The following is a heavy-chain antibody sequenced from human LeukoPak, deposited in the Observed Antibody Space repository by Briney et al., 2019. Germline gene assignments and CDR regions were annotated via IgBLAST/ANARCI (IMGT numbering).Heavy chain of an antibody. CDR3: ALMGRDGYNYSFDY. J-gene: IGHJ4*02. Sequence: PSETLSLTCTVSGGSISSYYWSWIRQPPGKGLEWIGYIYYSGSTNYNPPLKSRVTISVDTSKNQFSLKLSSVTAADTAVYYCALMGRDGYNYSFDYWGQGTLVTVSS. D-gene: IGHD5-24*01. CDR2: IYYSGST. V-gene: IGHV4-59*01. CDR1: GGSISSYY.